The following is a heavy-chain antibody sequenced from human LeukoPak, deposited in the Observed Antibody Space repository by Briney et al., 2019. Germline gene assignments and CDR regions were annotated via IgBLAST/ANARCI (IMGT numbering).Heavy chain of an antibody. D-gene: IGHD1-26*01. V-gene: IGHV1-2*02. CDR3: ARAPHKWELLRVYYYYYMDV. J-gene: IGHJ6*03. Sequence: GASVKVSCKASGFTFTTYYMHWVRQAPGQGLERMGWINPNSGGTNYAQKFQGRVTMTRDTSISTAYMELSRLRSDDTAVYYCARAPHKWELLRVYYYYYMDVWGKGTTVTVSS. CDR2: INPNSGGT. CDR1: GFTFTTYY.